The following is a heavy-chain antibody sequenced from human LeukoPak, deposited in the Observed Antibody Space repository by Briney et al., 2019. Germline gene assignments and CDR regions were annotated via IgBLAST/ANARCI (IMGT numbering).Heavy chain of an antibody. Sequence: SETLSLTCAVYGGSFSGYYWSWIRQPPGKGLEWIGEINHSGSTNYNPSLKSRVTISVDTSKNQFSLKLSSVTTADTAVYYCAREDSGNSDDSLDIWGQGTMVTVSS. CDR3: AREDSGNSDDSLDI. D-gene: IGHD4-23*01. CDR2: INHSGST. CDR1: GGSFSGYY. J-gene: IGHJ3*02. V-gene: IGHV4-34*01.